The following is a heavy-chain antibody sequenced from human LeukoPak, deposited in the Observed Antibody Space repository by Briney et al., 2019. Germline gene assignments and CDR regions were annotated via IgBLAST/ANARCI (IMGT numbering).Heavy chain of an antibody. CDR3: ARLYSSSLGRVFDY. J-gene: IGHJ4*02. CDR2: IYYSGST. D-gene: IGHD4-11*01. Sequence: SSETLSLTCTVSGGSISSSTYYWGWIRQPPGKRPEWLGSIYYSGSTYYNPSLKSRVTISVDTSKNQFSLKLSSVTAADTAVYYCARLYSSSLGRVFDYWGQGTLVTVSS. CDR1: GGSISSSTYY. V-gene: IGHV4-39*07.